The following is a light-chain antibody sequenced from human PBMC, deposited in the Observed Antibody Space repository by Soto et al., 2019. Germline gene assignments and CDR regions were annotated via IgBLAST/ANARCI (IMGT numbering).Light chain of an antibody. Sequence: EIVMTQSPATLSVSPGGRATLSCGASQSISDTLAWYQQKPGKAPRLLIHGASTRATGFPARFSGSGSETDLTLTISSMQHEDFAVYYCQQYNNWTWTFGQGTKVDI. CDR1: QSISDT. CDR2: GAS. V-gene: IGKV3-15*01. CDR3: QQYNNWTWT. J-gene: IGKJ1*01.